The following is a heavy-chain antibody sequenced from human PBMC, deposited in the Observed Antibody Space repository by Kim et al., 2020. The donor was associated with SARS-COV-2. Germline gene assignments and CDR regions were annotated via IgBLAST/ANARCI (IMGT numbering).Heavy chain of an antibody. D-gene: IGHD3-16*01. CDR2: GNGTT. Sequence: GNGTTIYSQKFQGRLTLTTDTSASTAYMELSFLRSEDSAVYYCLGGFYFDYWGQGTLVTVSS. J-gene: IGHJ4*02. V-gene: IGHV1-3*01. CDR3: LGGFYFDY.